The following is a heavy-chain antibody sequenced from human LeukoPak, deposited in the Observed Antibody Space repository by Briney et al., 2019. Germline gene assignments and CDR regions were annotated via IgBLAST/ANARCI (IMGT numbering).Heavy chain of an antibody. CDR3: ARLDLEGPFDP. CDR2: IYPGDSDT. V-gene: IGHV5-51*01. CDR1: ELPFTSYW. Sequence: GGSLKISGKGSELPFTSYWIGGAGQMPGKGLEWMGLIYPGDSDTRYSPSCQGQVTISADTSINTAYLQWSSLKASDTAMYYCARLDLEGPFDPWGQGTMVTVSS. J-gene: IGHJ5*02.